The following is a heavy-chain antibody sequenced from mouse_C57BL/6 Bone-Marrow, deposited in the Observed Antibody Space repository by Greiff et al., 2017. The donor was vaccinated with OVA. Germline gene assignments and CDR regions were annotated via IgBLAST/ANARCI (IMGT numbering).Heavy chain of an antibody. CDR3: ARCYYGSSYVSYYFDY. Sequence: VQLQQSGPELVKPGASVKISCKASGYAFSSSWMNWVKPRPGKGLEWIGRIYPGDGDTNYNGKFKGKATLTADKSSITAYMQLSSLTSEDSAVYFCARCYYGSSYVSYYFDYWGQGTTLTVSS. V-gene: IGHV1-82*01. CDR1: GYAFSSSW. J-gene: IGHJ2*01. D-gene: IGHD1-1*01. CDR2: IYPGDGDT.